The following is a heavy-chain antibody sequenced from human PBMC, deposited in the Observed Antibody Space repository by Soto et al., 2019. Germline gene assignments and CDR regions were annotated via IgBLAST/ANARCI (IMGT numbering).Heavy chain of an antibody. V-gene: IGHV1-69*01. J-gene: IGHJ4*02. CDR1: GGTFSNFA. D-gene: IGHD6-19*01. Sequence: QVQLVQSGAEVKKPGSSVKVSCKASGGTFSNFAVSWVRQAPGQGLEWMGGIIAIFGAAHYPQQFQGRVTITTDESTATAYMELSSLRPEDTAVYYCARGGYISGWDNWGQGTLITVS. CDR2: IIAIFGAA. CDR3: ARGGYISGWDN.